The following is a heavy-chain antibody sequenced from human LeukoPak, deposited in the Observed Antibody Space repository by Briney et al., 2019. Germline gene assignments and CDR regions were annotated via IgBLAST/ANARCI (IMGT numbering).Heavy chain of an antibody. Sequence: GGSLSLSRAVSGFIFSSYGMSWVRQARGKGLEWVSAIRDSGGSTYYAESVKGRLTISRDNSKNTLYLQMNSLRAEDTAVYYCAKDRIRFRRYDSSGYLHDFDYWGRGPLV. J-gene: IGHJ4*02. CDR3: AKDRIRFRRYDSSGYLHDFDY. CDR1: GFIFSSYG. CDR2: IRDSGGST. V-gene: IGHV3-23*01. D-gene: IGHD3-22*01.